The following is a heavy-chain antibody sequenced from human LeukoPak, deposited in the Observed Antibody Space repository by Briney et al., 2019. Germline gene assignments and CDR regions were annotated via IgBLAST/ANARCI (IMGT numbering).Heavy chain of an antibody. CDR2: INPSGGST. D-gene: IGHD3-10*01. V-gene: IGHV1-46*01. CDR1: GYTFTSYY. Sequence: ASVKVSCTASGYTFTSYYMHWGRHAPGQGLEWMGIINPSGGSTSYAQKFQGRVTLTRDTSTSTVYMELSSLRSEGTAVYYCATCCRGGSSWGQGTLVTVSS. CDR3: ATCCRGGSS. J-gene: IGHJ5*02.